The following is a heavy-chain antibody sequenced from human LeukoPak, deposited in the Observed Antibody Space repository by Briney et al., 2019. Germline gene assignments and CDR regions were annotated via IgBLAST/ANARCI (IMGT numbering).Heavy chain of an antibody. CDR1: GYSISSGYY. D-gene: IGHD3-10*01. CDR3: ARAPPFYYYGSGSYWFDP. CDR2: IYHSGST. J-gene: IGHJ5*02. Sequence: PSETLSLTCAVSGYSISSGYYWGWIRQPPGKGLEWIGSIYHSGSTYYNPSLKSRVTISVDTSKNQFSLKLSSVTAADTAVYYCARAPPFYYYGSGSYWFDPWGQGTLVTVSS. V-gene: IGHV4-38-2*01.